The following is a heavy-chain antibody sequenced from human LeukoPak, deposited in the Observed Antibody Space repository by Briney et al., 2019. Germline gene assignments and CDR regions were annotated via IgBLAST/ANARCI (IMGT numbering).Heavy chain of an antibody. CDR2: IYYSGST. CDR1: GGSISSGGYY. J-gene: IGHJ5*02. Sequence: SQTLSLTCTVSGGSISSGGYYWSWIRQHPGKGLEWIGYIYYSGSTYYNPSLKSRVTISVDTSKNQFSLKLSSVTAADTAVYYCARDRGYYGSGSYSNWFDPRGQGTLVTVSS. D-gene: IGHD3-10*01. V-gene: IGHV4-31*03. CDR3: ARDRGYYGSGSYSNWFDP.